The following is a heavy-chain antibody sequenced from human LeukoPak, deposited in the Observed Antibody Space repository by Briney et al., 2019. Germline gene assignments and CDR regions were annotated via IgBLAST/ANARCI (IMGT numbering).Heavy chain of an antibody. D-gene: IGHD6-13*01. J-gene: IGHJ4*02. Sequence: GGSLRLSRAASGFTFSSYWMSWVRQAPGKGLEWVANIKQDGSRIHYVDSVKGRFTISRDNAKNSLYLQMNSLRAEDTAVYYCARDPGIAAAGTVGYFDFWGQGTLVTVSS. CDR1: GFTFSSYW. V-gene: IGHV3-7*01. CDR2: IKQDGSRI. CDR3: ARDPGIAAAGTVGYFDF.